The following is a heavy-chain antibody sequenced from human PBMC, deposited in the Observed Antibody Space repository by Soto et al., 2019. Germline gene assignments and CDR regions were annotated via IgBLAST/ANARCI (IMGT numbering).Heavy chain of an antibody. Sequence: QAHLQQSGAEVKKPGASVKVSCEASGYNFATTSIAWVRQAPGQGLEWMGWITPYNGDTNYEQKLQGRVTMTTDTSTNTAHMEVRSLRSDDTAVYYCATLGPCSGGTCYSRPLDNWGQGTLVTVYS. CDR1: GYNFATTS. J-gene: IGHJ4*02. CDR3: ATLGPCSGGTCYSRPLDN. V-gene: IGHV1-18*01. D-gene: IGHD2-15*01. CDR2: ITPYNGDT.